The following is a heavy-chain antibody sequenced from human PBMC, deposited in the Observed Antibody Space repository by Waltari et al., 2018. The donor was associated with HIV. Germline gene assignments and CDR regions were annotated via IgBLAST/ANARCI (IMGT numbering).Heavy chain of an antibody. V-gene: IGHV2-5*01. CDR3: VDWARYDGSGSYSVDC. J-gene: IGHJ4*02. D-gene: IGHD3-10*01. CDR2: ISWNDDI. Sequence: QITLKESGPTLAKPTQTLTPTCTLSGFALRTRGVGVGWIRQPPGKDLEWLVLISWNDDIRYSTALKSRRAITNDISKNEVGLTMTNMNPVDTATYCCVDWARYDGSGSYSVDCWGQGTLVTASS. CDR1: GFALRTRGVG.